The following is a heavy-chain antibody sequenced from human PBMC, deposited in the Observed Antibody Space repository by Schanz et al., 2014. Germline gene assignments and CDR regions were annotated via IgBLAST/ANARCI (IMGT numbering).Heavy chain of an antibody. CDR1: GYTFTGYY. CDR3: AGGDYDLLGLEY. D-gene: IGHD4-17*01. Sequence: QVQLVQSGAEVKKPGASVKVSCQASGYTFTGYYMHWVRQAPGQGLEWMGQINPNSGATIYAQNFQGRVIMTTDTSTTTAYMELRSLRSDDTAVFYCAGGDYDLLGLEYWGQGTLVTVSS. J-gene: IGHJ4*02. V-gene: IGHV1-2*06. CDR2: INPNSGAT.